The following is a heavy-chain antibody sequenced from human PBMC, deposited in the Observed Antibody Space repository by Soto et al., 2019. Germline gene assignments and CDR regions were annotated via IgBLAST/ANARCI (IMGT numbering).Heavy chain of an antibody. D-gene: IGHD2-2*03. Sequence: PGTLSLTCTVPHYSLTRDDSTCTLLSLGKRLEWIGYISYRGGTNYNPSLKSRVTISLDTSKNQFSLKLSSVTAADTAVYYCARGMDRTRDDYYYYYMSVWGTGTTVTVAS. CDR1: HYSLTRDD. V-gene: IGHV4-59*01. CDR3: ARGMDRTRDDYYYYYMSV. CDR2: ISYRGGT. J-gene: IGHJ6*03.